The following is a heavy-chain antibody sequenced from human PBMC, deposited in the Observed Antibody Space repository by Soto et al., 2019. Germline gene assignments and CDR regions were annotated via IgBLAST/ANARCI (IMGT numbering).Heavy chain of an antibody. V-gene: IGHV1-3*01. Sequence: ASVKVSCKASGYTFTSYAMHWVRQAPGQRLEWMGWINAGNGNTKYSQKFQGRVTITRDTSASTAYMELSSLRSEDTAVYYCAADAIFGVVTSPYYYYGMDVWGQGTTVTVSS. J-gene: IGHJ6*02. D-gene: IGHD3-3*01. CDR2: INAGNGNT. CDR1: GYTFTSYA. CDR3: AADAIFGVVTSPYYYYGMDV.